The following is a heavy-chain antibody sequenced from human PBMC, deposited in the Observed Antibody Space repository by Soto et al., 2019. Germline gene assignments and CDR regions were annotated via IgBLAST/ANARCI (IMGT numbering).Heavy chain of an antibody. D-gene: IGHD5-18*01. J-gene: IGHJ4*02. CDR3: ATLCVDKDGYTSPPTPSIDY. V-gene: IGHV3-30*03. CDR2: ISYDGSNK. CDR1: GFTFSSYG. Sequence: GGSLRLSCSASGFTFSSYGMHWVRQAPGKGLEWVAVISYDGSNKYYADSVKGRFTISRDNSKNTLYLQMNSLRAEDTAVYYCATLCVDKDGYTSPPTPSIDYSGQGTLVIVSA.